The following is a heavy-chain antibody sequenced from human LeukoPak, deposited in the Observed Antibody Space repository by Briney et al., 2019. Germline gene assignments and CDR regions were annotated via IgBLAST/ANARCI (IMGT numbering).Heavy chain of an antibody. V-gene: IGHV3-30-3*01. CDR1: GFTFSSYA. CDR2: ISYDGSNK. J-gene: IGHJ4*02. Sequence: GRSLRLSCAASGFTFSSYAMHWVRQAPGKGLEWVAVISYDGSNKYYADSVKGRFTISRDNSKNTLYLQMNSLRGEDTAVYYCARSGVWSKGPDYWGQGTLVTVSS. D-gene: IGHD1-26*01. CDR3: ARSGVWSKGPDY.